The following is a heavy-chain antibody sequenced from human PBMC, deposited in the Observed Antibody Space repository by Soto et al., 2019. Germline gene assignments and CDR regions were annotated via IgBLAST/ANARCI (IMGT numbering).Heavy chain of an antibody. Sequence: QVLLVQSGAEVKKPGASVNISCKASGYTFSSYYMHWVRQAPGQGLEWMGIINPSGDSASYAEKFHGRVTMTRDTSTSTVYMELGSLRSEDTAVYYCARRATISFCGGDCLDYWGQGSLVSVSS. CDR2: INPSGDSA. V-gene: IGHV1-46*01. J-gene: IGHJ4*02. CDR1: GYTFSSYY. CDR3: ARRATISFCGGDCLDY. D-gene: IGHD2-21*01.